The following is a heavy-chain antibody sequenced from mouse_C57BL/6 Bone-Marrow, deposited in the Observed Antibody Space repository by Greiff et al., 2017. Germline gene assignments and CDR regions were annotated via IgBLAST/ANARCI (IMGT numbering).Heavy chain of an antibody. J-gene: IGHJ3*01. D-gene: IGHD2-4*01. CDR2: IRNKANGYTT. V-gene: IGHV7-3*01. CDR1: GFTFTDYY. CDR3: ARYNDYDLGAWFAY. Sequence: EVQLVESGGGLVQPGGSLSLSCAASGFTFTDYYMSWVRQPPGKALEWLGFIRNKANGYTTEYSASVKGRFTISRDNSQSILYLQMNALRAEDSATDYCARYNDYDLGAWFAYWGQGTLVTVSA.